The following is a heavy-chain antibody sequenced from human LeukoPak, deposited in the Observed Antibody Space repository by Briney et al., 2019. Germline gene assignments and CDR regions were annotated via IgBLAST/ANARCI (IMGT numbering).Heavy chain of an antibody. CDR1: GFTSSSYW. CDR2: IKQDGSEK. J-gene: IGHJ4*02. CDR3: AREELTIVRGVTHDY. Sequence: GGSLTLSCAASGFTSSSYWMSWVRQAPEKGLEWVANIKQDGSEKYYVDSVKGRFTISRDNAKNSLYLQMNSLRAEDTAVYYCAREELTIVRGVTHDYWGQGTLVAVSS. V-gene: IGHV3-7*01. D-gene: IGHD3-10*01.